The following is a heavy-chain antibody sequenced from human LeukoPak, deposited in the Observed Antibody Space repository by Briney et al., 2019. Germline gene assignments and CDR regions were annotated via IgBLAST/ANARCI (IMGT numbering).Heavy chain of an antibody. V-gene: IGHV3-11*06. D-gene: IGHD3-16*02. CDR1: GFTFSDYY. CDR3: ARVEGYDYVWGSYRADFDY. CDR2: ISSSSSYT. J-gene: IGHJ4*02. Sequence: GGSLRLSCAASGFTFSDYYMSWIRQAPGKGLEWVSYISSSSSYTNYADSVKGRFTISRDNAENSLYLQMNSLRAEDTAVYYCARVEGYDYVWGSYRADFDYWGQGTLVTVSS.